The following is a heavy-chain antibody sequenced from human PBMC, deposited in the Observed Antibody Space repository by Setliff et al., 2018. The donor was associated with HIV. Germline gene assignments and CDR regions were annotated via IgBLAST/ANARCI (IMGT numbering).Heavy chain of an antibody. V-gene: IGHV4-28*06. D-gene: IGHD3-16*01. CDR2: IHYSGST. J-gene: IGHJ4*02. CDR3: ARQNRGGSTVMKRGAFDS. Sequence: SETLSLTCAVSGYSITSDYYWSWIRQAPGKGLEWIGHIHYSGSTNYNPSLKSRVTMSVDTSKNQLPLEVSSVTATDTAVYYCARQNRGGSTVMKRGAFDSWGQGTRVTVSS. CDR1: GYSITSDYY.